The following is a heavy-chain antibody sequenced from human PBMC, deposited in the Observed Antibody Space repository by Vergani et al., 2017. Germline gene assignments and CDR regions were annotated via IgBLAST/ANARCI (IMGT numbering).Heavy chain of an antibody. CDR1: GGSISSGGYY. Sequence: QVQLQESGPGLVKPSQTLSLTCTVSGGSISSGGYYWSWIRQHPGKGMEWIGYIYYSGSTYYNPSLKSRVTISVDTSKNQFSLKLSSVTAADTAVYYCARGRKTSGYDGIDYWGQGTLVTVSS. J-gene: IGHJ4*02. CDR2: IYYSGST. D-gene: IGHD5-12*01. V-gene: IGHV4-31*03. CDR3: ARGRKTSGYDGIDY.